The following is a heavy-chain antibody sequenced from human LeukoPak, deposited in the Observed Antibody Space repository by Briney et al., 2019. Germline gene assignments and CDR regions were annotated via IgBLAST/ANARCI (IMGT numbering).Heavy chain of an antibody. J-gene: IGHJ6*03. V-gene: IGHV4-38-2*01. D-gene: IGHD6-19*01. CDR2: MYHSGST. Sequence: PSETLSLTCAVSGYSISSGYYWGWFRQPPGKGLEWLGCMYHSGSTYYNPSLKSRVTISEDTSKNQFSLRVNSVTAADTAVYYCARLWDSTGLYFYYYMDVWGEGTTVTVSS. CDR3: ARLWDSTGLYFYYYMDV. CDR1: GYSISSGYY.